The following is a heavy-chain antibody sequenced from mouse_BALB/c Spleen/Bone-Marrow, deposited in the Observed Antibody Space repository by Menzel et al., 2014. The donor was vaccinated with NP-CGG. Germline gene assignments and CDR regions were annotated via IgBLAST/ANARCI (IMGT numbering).Heavy chain of an antibody. CDR2: IGTGGIT. D-gene: IGHD2-3*01. Sequence: LEESGGRLVTPGTPLTLTCTASGFSLSSYDMTWVRQAPGKGLEWIATIGTGGITHYATWVKGRFTISKTSTTVALRMTSLTTEDTATYFCARGDGAWSTVSFNLWGQGTLVTVS. CDR3: ARGDGAWSTVSFNL. J-gene: IGHJ3*02. V-gene: IGHV5-6-5*01. CDR1: GFSLSSYD.